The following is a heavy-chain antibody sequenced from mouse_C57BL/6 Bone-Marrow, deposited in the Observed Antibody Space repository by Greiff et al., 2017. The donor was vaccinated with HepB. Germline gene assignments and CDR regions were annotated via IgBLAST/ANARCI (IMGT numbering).Heavy chain of an antibody. V-gene: IGHV5-2*01. D-gene: IGHD2-5*01. J-gene: IGHJ1*03. CDR3: ARSPYYSNRYWYFDV. CDR2: INSDGGST. Sequence: EVHLVESGGGLVQPGESLKLSCESNEYEFPSHDMSWVRKTPEKRLELVAAINSDGGSTYYPDTMERRFIISRDNAKKPLYLQMSSLRSEDTALYYCARSPYYSNRYWYFDVWGTGTTVTVSS. CDR1: EYEFPSHD.